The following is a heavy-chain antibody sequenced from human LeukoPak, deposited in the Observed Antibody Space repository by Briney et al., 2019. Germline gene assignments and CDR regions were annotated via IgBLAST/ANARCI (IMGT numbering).Heavy chain of an antibody. V-gene: IGHV4-59*01. CDR1: GGSISSYY. CDR3: ARSILDYYDSSGRIDY. CDR2: IYYSGST. Sequence: PSETLSLTCTVSGGSISSYYWSWIRQPPGKGLEWIGYIYYSGSTNYNPSLKSRVTISVDTSKKQFSLKLSSVTAADTAVYYCARSILDYYDSSGRIDYWGQGTLVTVSS. J-gene: IGHJ4*02. D-gene: IGHD3-22*01.